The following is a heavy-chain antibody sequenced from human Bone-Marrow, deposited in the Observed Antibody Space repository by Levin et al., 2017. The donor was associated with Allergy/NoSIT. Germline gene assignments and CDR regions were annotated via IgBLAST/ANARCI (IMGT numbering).Heavy chain of an antibody. Sequence: SQTLSLTCTVSGGSISGYYWSWIRQPAGKGLEWIGRLSTTGSPDYNPSVKSRVTMSLHTSKNQLSLTVTSVTAADTAGYYCAREREGSSWVDVWYFDLWGRGTLVTVSS. V-gene: IGHV4-4*07. D-gene: IGHD6-13*01. CDR1: GGSISGYY. CDR3: AREREGSSWVDVWYFDL. CDR2: LSTTGSP. J-gene: IGHJ2*01.